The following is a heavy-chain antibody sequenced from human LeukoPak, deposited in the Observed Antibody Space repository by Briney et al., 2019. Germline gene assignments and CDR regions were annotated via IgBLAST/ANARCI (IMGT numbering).Heavy chain of an antibody. Sequence: SVKVSCKASGGTFSSYAISWVRQAPGQGLEWMGGIIPIFGTANYAQKFQGRVTITADESTSTAYMELSSLRSEDTAVYYCARGPRGGYSYGFGMWHYFDYWGQGTLVTVPS. D-gene: IGHD5-18*01. V-gene: IGHV1-69*13. J-gene: IGHJ4*02. CDR3: ARGPRGGYSYGFGMWHYFDY. CDR2: IIPIFGTA. CDR1: GGTFSSYA.